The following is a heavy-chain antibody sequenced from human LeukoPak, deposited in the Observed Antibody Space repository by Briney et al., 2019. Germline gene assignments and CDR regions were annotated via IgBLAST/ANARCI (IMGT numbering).Heavy chain of an antibody. D-gene: IGHD4-17*01. CDR3: ARAAPHYFYGDYKYFDY. J-gene: IGHJ4*02. V-gene: IGHV4-34*01. CDR1: GGSFSGYY. CDR2: INHSGST. Sequence: SETLSLTCAVYGGSFSGYYRSWIRQPPGKGLEWIGEINHSGSTNYNPSLKSRVTISVDKSKNQFSLKLSSVTAADTAVYYCARAAPHYFYGDYKYFDYWGQGTLVTVSS.